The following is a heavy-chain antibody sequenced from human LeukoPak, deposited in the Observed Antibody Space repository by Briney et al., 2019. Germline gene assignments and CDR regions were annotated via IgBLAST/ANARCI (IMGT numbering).Heavy chain of an antibody. V-gene: IGHV3-21*01. CDR2: ITASSTDI. Sequence: GGSLLLSCAASGFPFNSYTMNWIRPAPGKGLEWVSSITASSTDIYSADSVKGRFTISRDNAKNFLYLQMNSLRAEDTAVYYCARTYYDILTGYNPYFDYWGQGILVTVSS. J-gene: IGHJ4*02. CDR1: GFPFNSYT. CDR3: ARTYYDILTGYNPYFDY. D-gene: IGHD3-9*01.